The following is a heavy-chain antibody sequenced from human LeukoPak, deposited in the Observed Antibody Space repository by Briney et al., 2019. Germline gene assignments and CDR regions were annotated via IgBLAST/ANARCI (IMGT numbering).Heavy chain of an antibody. CDR2: ISGSGGST. CDR3: ARGLGLGYYDFWSGYYRPQVPVSY. J-gene: IGHJ4*02. D-gene: IGHD3-3*01. V-gene: IGHV3-23*01. CDR1: GFTFSSYA. Sequence: PGGSLRLSCAASGFTFSSYAMTWVRQAPGKGLEWVSAISGSGGSTYCADSVKGRFTISRDNSKNTLYLQMNSLRAEDTAVYYCARGLGLGYYDFWSGYYRPQVPVSYWGQGTLVTVSS.